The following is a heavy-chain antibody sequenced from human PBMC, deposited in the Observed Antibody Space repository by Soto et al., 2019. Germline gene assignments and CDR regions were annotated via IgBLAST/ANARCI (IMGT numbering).Heavy chain of an antibody. J-gene: IGHJ4*01. CDR1: GDSISSNNYY. CDR3: ARQWWTSGSWYIDY. CDR2: IFYSGST. V-gene: IGHV4-39*01. Sequence: SQTLSLTCTVSGDSISSNNYYWGWIRQPPVEGLEWIASIFYSGSTFYNPSLKSRVTISVDTYKKQFSHNLHSVTDADKGVYYCARQWWTSGSWYIDYWGQGALVTVSS. D-gene: IGHD6-13*01.